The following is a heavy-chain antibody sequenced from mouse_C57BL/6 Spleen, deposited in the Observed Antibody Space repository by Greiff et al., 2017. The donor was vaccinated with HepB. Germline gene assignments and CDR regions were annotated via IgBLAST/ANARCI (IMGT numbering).Heavy chain of an antibody. CDR3: ARHGEPRYFDV. CDR1: GFTFSSYG. CDR2: ISSGGSYT. J-gene: IGHJ1*03. V-gene: IGHV5-6*01. Sequence: EVHLVESGGDLVKPGGSLKLSCAASGFTFSSYGMSWVRQTPDKRLEWVATISSGGSYTYYPDSVKGRFTISRDNAKNTLYLQMSSLKSEDTAMYYCARHGEPRYFDVWGTGTTVTVSS.